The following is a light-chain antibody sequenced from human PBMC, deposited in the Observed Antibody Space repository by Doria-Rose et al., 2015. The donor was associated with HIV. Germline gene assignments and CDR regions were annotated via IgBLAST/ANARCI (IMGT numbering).Light chain of an antibody. Sequence: VVTQEPAVSVALRQTVRITCQGDSLRSSYASWYQQKPGQAPILVIYGKNNWPSGIPDRVSGSSSGNTASLTITGAQAEDEADYYCSSRDSSANHVLFGGGTKVTVL. CDR2: GKN. CDR3: SSRDSSANHVL. V-gene: IGLV3-19*01. CDR1: SLRSSY. J-gene: IGLJ2*01.